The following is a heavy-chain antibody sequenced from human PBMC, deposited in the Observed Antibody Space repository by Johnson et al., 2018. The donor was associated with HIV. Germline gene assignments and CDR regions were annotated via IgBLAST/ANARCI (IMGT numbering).Heavy chain of an antibody. V-gene: IGHV3-7*02. D-gene: IGHD1-7*01. CDR3: VLGGYNWNYNDAFDI. J-gene: IGHJ3*02. CDR2: IKQDGSGK. CDR1: GFTFSSYW. Sequence: VQLVESGGGVVQPGKSLRLSCAASGFTFSSYWMSWVRQAPGKGLEWVANIKQDGSGKYYVDSVKGRFTISRDNSKNKLYLQMNSLRAEETAVYYCVLGGYNWNYNDAFDIWGQGTMVTVSS.